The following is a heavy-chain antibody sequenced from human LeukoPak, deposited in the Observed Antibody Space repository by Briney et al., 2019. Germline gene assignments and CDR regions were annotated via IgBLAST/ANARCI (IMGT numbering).Heavy chain of an antibody. J-gene: IGHJ4*02. V-gene: IGHV3-23*01. Sequence: RTGGSLRLSCAASGFTFSSYAMSWVRQAPGKGLEWVSAISGSGGSTYYADSVKGRFTISRDNSKNTLYPQMNSLRAEDTAVYYCAKVLSSLQLPSPYSSSWEFDYWGQGTLATVSS. CDR2: ISGSGGST. D-gene: IGHD6-13*01. CDR1: GFTFSSYA. CDR3: AKVLSSLQLPSPYSSSWEFDY.